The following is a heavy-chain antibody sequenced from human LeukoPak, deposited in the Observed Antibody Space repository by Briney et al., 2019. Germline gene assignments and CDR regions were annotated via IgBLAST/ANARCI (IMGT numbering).Heavy chain of an antibody. D-gene: IGHD6-13*01. CDR2: IYTSGST. CDR3: ARSRSWYESWDY. J-gene: IGHJ4*02. Sequence: SETLSLTCTVSGGSISSYYCSWIRQPAGKGLEWIGHIYTSGSTNYNPSLKSRVTISVDTSKNQFSLKLSSVTAADTAVYYCARSRSWYESWDYWGQGTLVTVSS. V-gene: IGHV4-4*07. CDR1: GGSISSYY.